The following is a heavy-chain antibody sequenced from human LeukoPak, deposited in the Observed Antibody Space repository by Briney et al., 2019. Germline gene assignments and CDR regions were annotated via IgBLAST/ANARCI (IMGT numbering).Heavy chain of an antibody. V-gene: IGHV1-18*01. CDR1: GYTFTSYG. CDR2: ISAYNGNT. D-gene: IGHD3-9*01. J-gene: IGHJ5*02. CDR3: ARARYFDWPKNWFDP. Sequence: ASVKVSCKASGYTFTSYGISWVRQAPGQGLEWMGWISAYNGNTNYAQKLQGRVTMTTDTSTSTAYMELRSLRSDDTAVYYCARARYFDWPKNWFDPWGQGTLVTVSS.